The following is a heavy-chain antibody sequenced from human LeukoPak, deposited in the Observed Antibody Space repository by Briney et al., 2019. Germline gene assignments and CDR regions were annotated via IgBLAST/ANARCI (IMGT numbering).Heavy chain of an antibody. CDR3: AREDRDFWSGYSYYYYMDV. J-gene: IGHJ6*03. V-gene: IGHV4-59*01. D-gene: IGHD3-3*01. CDR1: GGSISSYY. CDR2: IYYSGST. Sequence: KASETLSLTCTVSGGSISSYYWSWIRQPPGKGLEWIGYIYYSGSTNYNPSLKSRVTISVDTSKNQFSLKLSSVTAADTAVYYCAREDRDFWSGYSYYYYMDVWGKGTTVTVSS.